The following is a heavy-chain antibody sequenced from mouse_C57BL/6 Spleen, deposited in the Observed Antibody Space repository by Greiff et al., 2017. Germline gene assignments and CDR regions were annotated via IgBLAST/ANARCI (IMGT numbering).Heavy chain of an antibody. CDR3: ARRGDERYFDY. Sequence: QVQLKQPGAELVMPGASVKLSCKASGYTFTSYWMHWVKQRPGQGLEWIGEIAPSDSYTNYNQKFKGKSTLTVDKSSSTAYMQLSSLTSEDSAVYYCARRGDERYFDYWGQGTTLTVSS. CDR1: GYTFTSYW. V-gene: IGHV1-69*01. D-gene: IGHD3-3*01. J-gene: IGHJ2*01. CDR2: IAPSDSYT.